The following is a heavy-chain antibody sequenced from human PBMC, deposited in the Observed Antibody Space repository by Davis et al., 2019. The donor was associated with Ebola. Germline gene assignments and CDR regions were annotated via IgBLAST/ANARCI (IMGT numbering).Heavy chain of an antibody. CDR3: ARTSTLYFDY. J-gene: IGHJ4*02. D-gene: IGHD5/OR15-5a*01. CDR2: ISGSGGST. Sequence: GESLKISCAASGFTFSSYSMNWVRQAPGKGLEWVSAISGSGGSTYYADSVKGRFTISRDNSKNTLYLQMNSLRAEDTAVYYCARTSTLYFDYWGQGTLVTVSS. V-gene: IGHV3-23*01. CDR1: GFTFSSYS.